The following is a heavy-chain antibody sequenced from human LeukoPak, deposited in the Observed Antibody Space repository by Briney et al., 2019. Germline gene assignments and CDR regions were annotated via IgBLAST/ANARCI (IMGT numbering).Heavy chain of an antibody. D-gene: IGHD5-24*01. CDR2: ISGSGGST. CDR1: GFTFSSYA. CDR3: AKDRERVDRDDSWFDP. Sequence: GGSLRLSCAASGFTFSSYAMSWVRQAPGKGLEWVSAISGSGGSTYYADSVKGRFTISRDNSKNTLYLQMNSLRAEDTAVYYCAKDRERVDRDDSWFDPWGQGTLVTVSS. J-gene: IGHJ5*02. V-gene: IGHV3-23*01.